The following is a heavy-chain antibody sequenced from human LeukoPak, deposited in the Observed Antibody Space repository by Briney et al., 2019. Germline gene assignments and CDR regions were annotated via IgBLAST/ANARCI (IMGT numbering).Heavy chain of an antibody. CDR3: ARPAELGSYVDY. V-gene: IGHV3-21*01. CDR1: GFTFSSYS. D-gene: IGHD3-10*01. J-gene: IGHJ4*02. CDR2: ISSSSSYI. Sequence: GGSLRLSCAASGFTFSSYSMNWVRQAPGKGLEWVSSISSSSSYIYYADSVKGRFTISRDNAKNSLYLQMNSLRAEDTAVYYCARPAELGSYVDYWGQGTLVTVSS.